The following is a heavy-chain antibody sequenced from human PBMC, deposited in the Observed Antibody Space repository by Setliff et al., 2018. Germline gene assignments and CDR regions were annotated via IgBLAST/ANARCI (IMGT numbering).Heavy chain of an antibody. J-gene: IGHJ4*02. CDR3: ASLFAGDFDY. CDR1: GFTFSSYG. V-gene: IGHV3-48*01. Sequence: GGSLRLSCAASGFTFSSYGMNWVRQAPGKGLEWLSYISSSSTTIYYADSVKGRFTVSRDNAKNSLYLQMNSLRADDAAVYYCASLFAGDFDYWGQGTLVTVSS. CDR2: ISSSSTTI.